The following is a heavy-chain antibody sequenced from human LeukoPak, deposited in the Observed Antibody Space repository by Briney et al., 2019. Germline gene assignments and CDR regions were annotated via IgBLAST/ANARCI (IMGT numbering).Heavy chain of an antibody. V-gene: IGHV3-15*07. D-gene: IGHD3-9*01. CDR2: IKSKTDGGTT. J-gene: IGHJ4*02. CDR1: GFTFSCCA. Sequence: PGGSLRLSCAASGFTFSCCAIHWVRQAPGKGLEWVGRIKSKTDGGTTDYAAPVKGRFTISRDDSKNTLYLQMNSLKTEDTAVYYCTTGTLRYFDWVVDYWGQGTLVTVSS. CDR3: TTGTLRYFDWVVDY.